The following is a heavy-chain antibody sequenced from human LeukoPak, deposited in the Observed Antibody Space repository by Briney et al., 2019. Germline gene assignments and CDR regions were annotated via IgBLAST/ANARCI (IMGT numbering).Heavy chain of an antibody. CDR3: ARTTEAHSWRTRYYDYYMDV. V-gene: IGHV4-39*07. CDR2: INHSGST. CDR1: GDSISSSRYY. D-gene: IGHD6-13*01. J-gene: IGHJ6*03. Sequence: PSETLSLTCTVSGDSISSSRYYWSWIRQPPGKGLEWIGEINHSGSTNYNPSLKSRVTISVDTSKNQFSLKLSSVTAADTAVYYCARTTEAHSWRTRYYDYYMDVWGKGTTVTVSS.